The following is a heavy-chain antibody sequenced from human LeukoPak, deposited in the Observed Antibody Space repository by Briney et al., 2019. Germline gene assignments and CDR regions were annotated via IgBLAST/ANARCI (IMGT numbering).Heavy chain of an antibody. J-gene: IGHJ4*02. CDR1: GFTFNSYE. CDR2: ISSSGSTI. CDR3: ARDHYYDSSSYYSPGYYFDY. D-gene: IGHD3-22*01. Sequence: GGSLRLSCAASGFTFNSYEMHWVRQAPGKGLEWVSYISSSGSTIHYADSVKGRFTISRDNAKNSLYLQMNSLRAEDTAVYYCARDHYYDSSSYYSPGYYFDYWGQGTLVTVSS. V-gene: IGHV3-48*03.